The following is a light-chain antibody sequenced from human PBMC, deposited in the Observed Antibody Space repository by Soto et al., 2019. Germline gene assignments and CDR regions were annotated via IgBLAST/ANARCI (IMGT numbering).Light chain of an antibody. CDR2: AAS. CDR1: QSISSY. Sequence: DIQMTQSPSSLSASVGDRVTITCRASQSISSYLNWYQQKPGKAPKLLIYAASSLQSGVPSRFSGSGSGTDFTLTISRLQPADFATYYCQQSYSTPYNFGQGTKV. V-gene: IGKV1-39*01. CDR3: QQSYSTPYN. J-gene: IGKJ2*01.